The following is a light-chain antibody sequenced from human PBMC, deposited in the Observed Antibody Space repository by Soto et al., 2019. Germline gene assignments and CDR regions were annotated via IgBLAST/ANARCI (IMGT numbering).Light chain of an antibody. J-gene: IGLJ1*01. CDR3: SSYTTSNTRQIV. V-gene: IGLV2-14*01. CDR2: DVS. CDR1: SSDVGGYNY. Sequence: QSVLTQPASVSGSPGQSITISCTGTSSDVGGYNYVSWYQQHPGKAPKFMIYDVSNRPSGVSNRFSGSKSGNTAYLTISGLQAEYEADYYCSSYTTSNTRQIVFGTGTKVTVL.